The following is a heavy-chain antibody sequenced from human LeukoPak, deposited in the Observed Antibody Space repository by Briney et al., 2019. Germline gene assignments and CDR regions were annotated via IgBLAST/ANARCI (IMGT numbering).Heavy chain of an antibody. D-gene: IGHD6-19*01. Sequence: PSETLSLTCTVSGGSISSSRYYWGWIRQPPGKGLEWIGSIYYSGSTYYNPSLKSRVTISVDTSKNQFSLKLSSVTAADTAVYYCARHFSGWYGGEADAFDIWGQGTMVTVSS. J-gene: IGHJ3*02. CDR2: IYYSGST. CDR1: GGSISSSRYY. V-gene: IGHV4-39*01. CDR3: ARHFSGWYGGEADAFDI.